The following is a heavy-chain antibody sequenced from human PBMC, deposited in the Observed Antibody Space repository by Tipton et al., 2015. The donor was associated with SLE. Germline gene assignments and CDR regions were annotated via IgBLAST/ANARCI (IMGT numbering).Heavy chain of an antibody. CDR2: IYYSGST. J-gene: IGHJ2*01. CDR3: ARQRGYYDSSTGTSYPPWNFDL. V-gene: IGHV4-59*08. CDR1: GGSISSYY. Sequence: TLSLTCTVSGGSISSYYWSWIRQPPGKGLERIGYIYYSGSTNYNPSLMSRVTISVDTSKNQFSLRLSSVTAADTAVYFCARQRGYYDSSTGTSYPPWNFDLWGRGTLVTVSS. D-gene: IGHD3-9*01.